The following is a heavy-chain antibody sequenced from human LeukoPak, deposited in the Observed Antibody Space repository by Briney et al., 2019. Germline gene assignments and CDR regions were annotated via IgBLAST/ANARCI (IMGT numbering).Heavy chain of an antibody. V-gene: IGHV4-34*01. CDR3: ARFRRNSGYSYGRTPPYYYYGMDV. CDR2: INHSGST. CDR1: GGSFSGYY. Sequence: AETLSLTCAVYGGSFSGYYWSWIRQPPGKGLEWMGEINHSGSTNYNPSRKSRVTISVDTSKNQFSLKLSSVTAADTAVYYCARFRRNSGYSYGRTPPYYYYGMDVWGQGTTVTVSS. J-gene: IGHJ6*02. D-gene: IGHD5-18*01.